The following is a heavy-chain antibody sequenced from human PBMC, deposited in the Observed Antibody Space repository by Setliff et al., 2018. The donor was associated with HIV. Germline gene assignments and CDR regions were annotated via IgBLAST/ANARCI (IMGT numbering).Heavy chain of an antibody. D-gene: IGHD3-16*01. Sequence: GASVKVSCKASRGTFRNSAINWVRQAPGQGLVWMGGIITLFGEANYAQKFQGRVTITADESTSTAYMEPNSLRSDDAAVYYCARQPYYDDDGTNLPSEWRVLGWGQGTLVTVSS. J-gene: IGHJ4*02. CDR2: IITLFGEA. CDR1: RGTFRNSA. CDR3: ARQPYYDDDGTNLPSEWRVLG. V-gene: IGHV1-69*13.